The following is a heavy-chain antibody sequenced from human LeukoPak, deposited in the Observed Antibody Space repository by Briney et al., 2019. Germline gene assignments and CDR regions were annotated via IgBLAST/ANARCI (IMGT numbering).Heavy chain of an antibody. J-gene: IGHJ6*03. D-gene: IGHD2-15*01. CDR2: IKEDGSER. CDR1: GSTLSSYW. V-gene: IGHV3-7*01. CDR3: ARMGTMGAASYNSYYYMDV. Sequence: PGGSLRLSCGGSGSTLSSYWMTWVRQAPGKGLEWVANIKEDGSERHYVDSVKGRFTISRDNAENSLYLQMNSLRAEDTAVYYCARMGTMGAASYNSYYYMDVWGKGTTVTVSS.